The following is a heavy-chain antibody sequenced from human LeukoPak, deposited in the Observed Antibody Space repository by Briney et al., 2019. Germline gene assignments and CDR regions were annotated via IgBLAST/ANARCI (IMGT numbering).Heavy chain of an antibody. CDR1: GYSFTTYW. CDR2: IYPGDSDT. V-gene: IGHV5-51*01. D-gene: IGHD6-19*01. CDR3: ARRGIAVAGTPAEYFQH. J-gene: IGHJ1*01. Sequence: GESLKISCKGSGYSFTTYWIGWVRQMPGRGLEWMGIIYPGDSDTRYSPSFQGQVTISADKSFSTAYLQWSSLKASDTAMYYCARRGIAVAGTPAEYFQHWGQGTLVIVSS.